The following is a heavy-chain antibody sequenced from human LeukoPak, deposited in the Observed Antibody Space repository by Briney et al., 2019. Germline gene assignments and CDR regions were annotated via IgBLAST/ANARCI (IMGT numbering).Heavy chain of an antibody. V-gene: IGHV6-1*01. D-gene: IGHD3-10*01. Sequence: SQTLSLTCAISGDSVFSNSAAWNWIGQSPSRGLEWLGRTYYRSKWYNDYAVSVKSRIIINPDTSKNQFSLQLKSVTHEDTAVYYCVRDVGFDFDYWGQGTLVTVSS. CDR1: GDSVFSNSAA. CDR2: TYYRSKWYN. J-gene: IGHJ4*02. CDR3: VRDVGFDFDY.